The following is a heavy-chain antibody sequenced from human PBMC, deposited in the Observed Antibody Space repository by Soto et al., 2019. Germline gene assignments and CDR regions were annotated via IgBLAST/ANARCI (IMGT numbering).Heavy chain of an antibody. CDR3: ARDEGYCSGGSCHPDAFDI. CDR1: GGSISSGGYY. D-gene: IGHD2-15*01. J-gene: IGHJ3*02. CDR2: IYYSGST. V-gene: IGHV4-31*03. Sequence: PSETLSLTCTVSGGSISSGGYYWSWIRQHPGKGLEWIGYIYYSGSTYYNPSLKSRVTISVDTSKNQFSLKLSSVTAADTAVYYCARDEGYCSGGSCHPDAFDIWGQGTMVTVSS.